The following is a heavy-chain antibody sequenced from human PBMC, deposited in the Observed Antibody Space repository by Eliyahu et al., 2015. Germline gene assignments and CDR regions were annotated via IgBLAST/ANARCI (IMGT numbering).Heavy chain of an antibody. J-gene: IGHJ5*02. CDR2: IHFSGTT. V-gene: IGHV4-61*02. CDR3: AVGATTFNWFDP. CDR1: GGSISSANXY. D-gene: IGHD1-26*01. Sequence: QVQLQESGPGLVKPSQTLSLTCTVXGGSISSANXYWSWXRQPAGRGLEWIGRIHFSGTTHYNPSLTSRVTMSVDTSKNEFSLKLSSVTAADTAVYYCAVGATTFNWFDPWGQGTLVTVSS.